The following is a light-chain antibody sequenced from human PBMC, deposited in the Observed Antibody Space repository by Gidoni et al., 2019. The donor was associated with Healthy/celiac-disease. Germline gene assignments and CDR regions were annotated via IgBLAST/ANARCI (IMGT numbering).Light chain of an antibody. CDR3: QQSYSTRYT. CDR2: AAS. CDR1: QSISSY. V-gene: IGKV1-39*01. Sequence: DIQMTQSPTSLSASVGDRVTITCRASQSISSYVNWYQQKPGKAPKLLIYAASSLQSGVPSRFSGSVSGTYFPLTISSLQPEDFATYYCQQSYSTRYTFGQGTKLEIK. J-gene: IGKJ2*01.